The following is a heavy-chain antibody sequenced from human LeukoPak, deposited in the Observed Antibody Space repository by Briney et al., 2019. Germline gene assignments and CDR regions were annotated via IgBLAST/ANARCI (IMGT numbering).Heavy chain of an antibody. CDR1: GYTFTSYG. CDR2: ISAYNGNT. V-gene: IGHV1-18*01. D-gene: IGHD3-10*01. Sequence: ASVKVSCKASGYTFTSYGISWVRQAPGQGLEWMGWISAYNGNTNYAQKLQGRVTMTTDTSTSTAYMELRSLRSDDTAVYYCARDHYYGSGSYYSLFDYWGQGTLVTVSS. J-gene: IGHJ4*02. CDR3: ARDHYYGSGSYYSLFDY.